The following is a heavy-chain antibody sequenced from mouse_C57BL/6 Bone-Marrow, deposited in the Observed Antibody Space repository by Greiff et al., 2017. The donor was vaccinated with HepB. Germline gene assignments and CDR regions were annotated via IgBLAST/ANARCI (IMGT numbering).Heavy chain of an antibody. CDR1: GFNIKDYY. CDR3: APHYGSSYWFAY. CDR2: IDPEDGET. D-gene: IGHD1-1*01. J-gene: IGHJ3*01. Sequence: EVKLVESGAELVKPGASVKLSCTASGFNIKDYYMHWVKQRTEQGLEWIGRIDPEDGETKYAPKFQGKATITADTSSNTAYLQLSSLTSEDTAVYYCAPHYGSSYWFAYWGQGTLVTVSA. V-gene: IGHV14-2*01.